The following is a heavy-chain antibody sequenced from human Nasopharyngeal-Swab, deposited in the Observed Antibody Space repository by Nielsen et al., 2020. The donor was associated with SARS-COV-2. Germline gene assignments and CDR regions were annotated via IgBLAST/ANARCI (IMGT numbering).Heavy chain of an antibody. J-gene: IGHJ6*02. Sequence: GESLKISCAASGFTFSGYGMHWVRQAPGKGLEWVAVISYDGSNKYYADSVKGRFTISRDNSKNTLYLQMNSLRAEDTAVYYCARSYYGAYYYGMDVWGQGTTVTVSS. D-gene: IGHD4-17*01. CDR1: GFTFSGYG. CDR2: ISYDGSNK. V-gene: IGHV3-30*19. CDR3: ARSYYGAYYYGMDV.